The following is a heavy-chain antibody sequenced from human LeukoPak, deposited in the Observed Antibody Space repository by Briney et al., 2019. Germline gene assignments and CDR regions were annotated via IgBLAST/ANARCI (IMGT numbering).Heavy chain of an antibody. V-gene: IGHV1-8*01. Sequence: ASVKVSCKASGYTFASYDINWVRQATGQGLEWMGWMNPNSGNTGYAQKFQGRVTMTRNTSISTAYMELSSLRSEDTAVYYCARAPGSGYYSGFDYWGQGTLVTVSS. D-gene: IGHD3-22*01. J-gene: IGHJ4*02. CDR1: GYTFASYD. CDR3: ARAPGSGYYSGFDY. CDR2: MNPNSGNT.